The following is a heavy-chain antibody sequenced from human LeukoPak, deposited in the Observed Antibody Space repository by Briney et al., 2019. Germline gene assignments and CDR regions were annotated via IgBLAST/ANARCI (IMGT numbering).Heavy chain of an antibody. V-gene: IGHV3-30*02. CDR1: GFTFSSYG. D-gene: IGHD3-3*01. Sequence: PGVSLRLSCAASGFTFSSYGMHWVRQAPGKGLEWVAFIRYDGSNKYYADSVKGRFTISRDNSKNTLYLQMNSLRAEDTAVYYCAKTYYDFWSGYYRFAAFDIWGQGTMVTVSS. CDR3: AKTYYDFWSGYYRFAAFDI. CDR2: IRYDGSNK. J-gene: IGHJ3*02.